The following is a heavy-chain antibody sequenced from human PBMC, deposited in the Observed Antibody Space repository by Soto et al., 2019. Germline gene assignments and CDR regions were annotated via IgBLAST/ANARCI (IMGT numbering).Heavy chain of an antibody. Sequence: PGGSLRLSCAASAFTFSSYGMQWVRQAPGKGLEWVAAIWYDGNNKYYADSVKGRFTISRDNSKNTLYLQMNSLRAEDTAVYYCGRGYSYGYGFVDYWGQGTLVTVAS. V-gene: IGHV3-33*01. CDR2: IWYDGNNK. D-gene: IGHD5-18*01. CDR3: GRGYSYGYGFVDY. CDR1: AFTFSSYG. J-gene: IGHJ4*02.